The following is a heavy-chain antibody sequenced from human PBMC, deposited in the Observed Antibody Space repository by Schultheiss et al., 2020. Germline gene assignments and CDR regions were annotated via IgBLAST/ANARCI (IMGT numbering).Heavy chain of an antibody. CDR1: GGSISSGGYY. CDR3: AIYYYDPSLVLHDAFDI. Sequence: SETLSLTCTVSGGSISSGGYYWSWIRQPPGKGLEWIGEINHSGSTNYNPSLKSRVTISVDTSKNQFSLKLSSVTAADTAVYYCAIYYYDPSLVLHDAFDIWGQGTTVTVSS. D-gene: IGHD3-22*01. CDR2: INHSGST. V-gene: IGHV4-39*07. J-gene: IGHJ3*02.